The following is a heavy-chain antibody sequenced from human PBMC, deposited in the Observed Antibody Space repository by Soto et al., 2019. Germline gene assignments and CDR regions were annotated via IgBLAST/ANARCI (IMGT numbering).Heavy chain of an antibody. CDR1: GYTFTSYD. Sequence: GAPVKVSCKGSGYTFTSYDIYWVRQATGQGLEWMGWMNPNTGNSGYAQKFQGRVTVTSDTSINTVHMELSSLRSEDTAVYYCARRAETNGWNGFGADKYYFDFWGQGTLVTVSS. D-gene: IGHD1-1*01. CDR3: ARRAETNGWNGFGADKYYFDF. CDR2: MNPNTGNS. J-gene: IGHJ4*02. V-gene: IGHV1-8*01.